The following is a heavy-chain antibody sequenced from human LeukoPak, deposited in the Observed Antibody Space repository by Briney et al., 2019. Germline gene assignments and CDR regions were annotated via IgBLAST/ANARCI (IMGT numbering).Heavy chain of an antibody. J-gene: IGHJ4*02. D-gene: IGHD3-22*01. Sequence: SETLSLTCTVSGGSISSYYWSWIRQPPGKGLEWIGYIYYSGSTNYNPSLKSRVTISVDTSKNQFSLKLSSVTAADTAVYYCARARNYYYDSSGSRYYFDYWGQGTLVTVSS. CDR2: IYYSGST. CDR3: ARARNYYYDSSGSRYYFDY. V-gene: IGHV4-59*01. CDR1: GGSISSYY.